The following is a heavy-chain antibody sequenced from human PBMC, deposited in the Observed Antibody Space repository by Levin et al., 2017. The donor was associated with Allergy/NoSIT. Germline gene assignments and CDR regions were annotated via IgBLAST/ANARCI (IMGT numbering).Heavy chain of an antibody. CDR1: GFTFSSYA. CDR3: ARDLGRSSAAGNY. CDR2: ISYDGSNK. V-gene: IGHV3-30-3*01. D-gene: IGHD6-13*01. Sequence: GGSLRLSCAASGFTFSSYAMHWVRQAPGKGLEWVAVISYDGSNKYYADSVKGRFTISRDNSKNTLYLQMNSLRAEDTAVYYCARDLGRSSAAGNYWGQGTLVTVSS. J-gene: IGHJ4*02.